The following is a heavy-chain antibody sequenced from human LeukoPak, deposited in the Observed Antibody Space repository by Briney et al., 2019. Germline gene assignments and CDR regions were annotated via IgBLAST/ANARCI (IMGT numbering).Heavy chain of an antibody. V-gene: IGHV3-23*01. Sequence: GGSLRLSCAASGFTFSSYAMSLVRQAPGKGLEWVSAISGSGGSTYYADSVKGRFTISRDNSKNTLYLQMNSLRAEHTAVYYCAKAVLLWFGELRYYFDYWGQGTLVTVSS. D-gene: IGHD3-10*01. CDR2: ISGSGGST. J-gene: IGHJ4*02. CDR1: GFTFSSYA. CDR3: AKAVLLWFGELRYYFDY.